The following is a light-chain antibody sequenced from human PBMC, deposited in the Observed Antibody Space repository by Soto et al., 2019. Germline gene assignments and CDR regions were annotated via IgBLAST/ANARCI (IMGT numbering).Light chain of an antibody. J-gene: IGKJ5*01. CDR2: DAS. CDR3: QQFNNYPLT. V-gene: IGKV1D-13*01. Sequence: TPLTQSPSALSASVGDRVTITCRASQGISSALAWYQQKPGKAPKLLIYDASSLESGVPSRFSGSGSGTDFTLTISSLQPEDFATYYCQQFNNYPLTSGQGSRLE. CDR1: QGISSA.